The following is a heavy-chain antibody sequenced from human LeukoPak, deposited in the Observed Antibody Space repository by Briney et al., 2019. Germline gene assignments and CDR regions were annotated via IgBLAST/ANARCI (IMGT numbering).Heavy chain of an antibody. D-gene: IGHD3-3*01. CDR1: GGSFSSYY. J-gene: IGHJ3*02. CDR3: ARAVGDFWSGYSAFDI. Sequence: SETLSLTCTVSGGSFSSYYWSWIRQPPGKGLEWIGYIYYSGSTNYNPSPKSRVTISVDTSKNQFSLKLSSVTAADTAVYYCARAVGDFWSGYSAFDIWGQGTMVTVSS. CDR2: IYYSGST. V-gene: IGHV4-59*08.